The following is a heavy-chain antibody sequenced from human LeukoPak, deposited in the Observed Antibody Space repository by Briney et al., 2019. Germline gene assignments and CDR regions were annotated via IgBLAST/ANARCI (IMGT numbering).Heavy chain of an antibody. Sequence: GGSLRLSCAASGFTFTIYDMHWVRQAPGKGLEWLAVISYGGGNKYSADSVKGRFTISRDNSKNTLFLQMNSLRAEDTAVYYCARDRGGNWFDPWGQGTLVTVSS. CDR3: ARDRGGNWFDP. CDR1: GFTFTIYD. CDR2: ISYGGGNK. D-gene: IGHD3-10*01. J-gene: IGHJ5*02. V-gene: IGHV3-30*04.